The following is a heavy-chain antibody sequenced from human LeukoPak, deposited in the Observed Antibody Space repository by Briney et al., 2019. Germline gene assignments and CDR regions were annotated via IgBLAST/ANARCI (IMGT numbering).Heavy chain of an antibody. D-gene: IGHD4-17*01. Sequence: PSETLSLTCTVSGGSIRTTDYYWSWIRQRPGTGLEWIGHIYYSGNTYYNPSLRSRATISVDTSKNQFSLELYSVTDADTAVYFCACWTPVTTGWFDPWGQGILVTVSS. CDR3: ACWTPVTTGWFDP. CDR1: GGSIRTTDYY. V-gene: IGHV4-31*03. J-gene: IGHJ5*02. CDR2: IYYSGNT.